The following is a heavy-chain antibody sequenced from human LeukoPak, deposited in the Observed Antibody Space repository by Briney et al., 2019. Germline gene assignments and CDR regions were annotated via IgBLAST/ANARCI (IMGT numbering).Heavy chain of an antibody. V-gene: IGHV1-18*01. J-gene: IGHJ5*02. D-gene: IGHD3-22*01. CDR3: ARVLEYYYDSSGSTNWFDP. CDR2: ISAYNGNT. Sequence: ASVKVSCKASGYTFTSYGISWVRQAPGQGLEWMGWISAYNGNTNYAQKLQDRVTMTTDTSTSTAYMELRSLRSDDTAVYYCARVLEYYYDSSGSTNWFDPWGQGTLVPSPQ. CDR1: GYTFTSYG.